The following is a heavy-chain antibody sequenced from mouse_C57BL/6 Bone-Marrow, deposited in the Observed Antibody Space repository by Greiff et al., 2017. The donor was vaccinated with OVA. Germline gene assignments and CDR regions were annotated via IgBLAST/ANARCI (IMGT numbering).Heavy chain of an antibody. CDR2: IDPSDSYT. D-gene: IGHD1-1*01. CDR3: ARRDITYFDY. Sequence: QVQLQQPGAELVMPGASVKLSCKASGYTFTSYWMHWVKQRPGQGLEWIGEIDPSDSYTNYNQKFKGKSTLTVDNSSSTAYMQLSSLTSEDSAVYYCARRDITYFDYWGQGTTLTVSS. V-gene: IGHV1-69*01. J-gene: IGHJ2*01. CDR1: GYTFTSYW.